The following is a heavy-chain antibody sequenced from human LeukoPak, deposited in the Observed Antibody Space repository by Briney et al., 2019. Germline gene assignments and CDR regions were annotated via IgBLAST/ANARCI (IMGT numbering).Heavy chain of an antibody. D-gene: IGHD6-13*01. J-gene: IGHJ4*02. CDR3: ARAGPSSSWHQFDY. Sequence: GGSLRLSCAASGFIFSNYAMHWVRQAPGKGLEWVAVISNDGSDKYYADSVKGRFTISRDNSKNTLYLQMNSLRAEDTAVYYCARAGPSSSWHQFDYWGQGTLVTVSS. CDR1: GFIFSNYA. V-gene: IGHV3-30*14. CDR2: ISNDGSDK.